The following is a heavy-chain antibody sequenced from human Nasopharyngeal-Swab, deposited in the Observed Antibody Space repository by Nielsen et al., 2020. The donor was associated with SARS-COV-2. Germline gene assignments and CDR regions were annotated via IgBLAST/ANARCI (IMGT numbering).Heavy chain of an antibody. CDR1: GYTFTSYG. CDR3: ARDDSSNYDFWSGYYTSFDY. Sequence: ASVKVSCKASGYTFTSYGISWVRQAPGQGLEWMGWISAYNGNTNYAQKLQGRVTMTTDTSTSTAYMGLRSLRSADTAVYYCARDDSSNYDFWSGYYTSFDYWGQGTLVTVSS. CDR2: ISAYNGNT. J-gene: IGHJ4*02. D-gene: IGHD3-3*01. V-gene: IGHV1-18*01.